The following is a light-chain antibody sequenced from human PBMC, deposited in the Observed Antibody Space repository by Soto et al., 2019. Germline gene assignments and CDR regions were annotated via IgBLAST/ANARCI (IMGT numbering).Light chain of an antibody. Sequence: QSVLTQPASVSGSRGQSITISCTGTSSDVGSYDLVSWYQHHPGKAPKLMIYEVSKRPSGVSNRFSGSKSDNTASLTISGLQAEDEADYYCCSFAGSSTYVFGTGTKVTVL. CDR3: CSFAGSSTYV. J-gene: IGLJ1*01. CDR1: SSDVGSYDL. CDR2: EVS. V-gene: IGLV2-23*02.